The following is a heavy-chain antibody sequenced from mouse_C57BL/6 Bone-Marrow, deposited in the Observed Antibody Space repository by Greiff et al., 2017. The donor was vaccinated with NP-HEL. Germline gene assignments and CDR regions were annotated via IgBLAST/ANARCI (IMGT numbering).Heavy chain of an antibody. J-gene: IGHJ1*03. D-gene: IGHD1-1*01. CDR3: TRSRYYGSSPYWYFDV. CDR2: IYPGNSDT. Sequence: EVQRVESGTVLARPGASVKMSCKTSGYTFTSYWMHWVKQRPGQGLEWIGAIYPGNSDTSYNQKFKGKAKLTAVTSASTAYMELSSLTNEDSAVYYCTRSRYYGSSPYWYFDVWGTGTTVTVSS. V-gene: IGHV1-5*01. CDR1: GYTFTSYW.